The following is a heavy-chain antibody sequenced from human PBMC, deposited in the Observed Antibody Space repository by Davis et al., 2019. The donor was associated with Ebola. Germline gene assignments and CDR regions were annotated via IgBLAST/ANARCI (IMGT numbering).Heavy chain of an antibody. Sequence: AASVKVSCKASGYTFTGYYMHWVRQAPGQGLEWMGWVSGYTGNTFYAQKFQGRVSMTTDASTTTAYLELRSLRSDDTAVYFCARGTYFDYWGQGTLVTVSS. V-gene: IGHV1-18*04. D-gene: IGHD3-10*01. CDR1: GYTFTGYY. CDR3: ARGTYFDY. J-gene: IGHJ4*02. CDR2: VSGYTGNT.